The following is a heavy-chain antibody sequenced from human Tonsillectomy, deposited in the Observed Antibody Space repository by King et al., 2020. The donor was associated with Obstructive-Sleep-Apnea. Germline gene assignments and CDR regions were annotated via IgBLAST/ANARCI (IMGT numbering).Heavy chain of an antibody. V-gene: IGHV4-34*01. J-gene: IGHJ6*02. D-gene: IGHD4-17*01. CDR2: INHSGST. Sequence: VQLQQWGAGLLKPSETLSLTCAVYGGSFSGYYWSWIRQPPGKGLEWIGEINHSGSTNYNPSLKSRVTISVDTSKNQFSLKLSSVTAADTAVYYCARARLSNAYGDYYYYGMDVWGQGTTVTVSS. CDR1: GGSFSGYY. CDR3: ARARLSNAYGDYYYYGMDV.